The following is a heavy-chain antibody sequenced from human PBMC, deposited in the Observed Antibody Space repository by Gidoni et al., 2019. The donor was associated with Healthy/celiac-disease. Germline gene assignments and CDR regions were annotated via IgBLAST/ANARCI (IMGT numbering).Heavy chain of an antibody. V-gene: IGHV4-39*01. CDR2: IYYCGST. Sequence: QLQLQESGPGLVKPSETLSLTCTVSGGSISSSSSYWGWIHQPPGKGLGWIGSIYYCGSTYYNPSLKSRVTISVDTSKNQFSLKLSSVTAADTAVYYCARLATVPAPFDYWGQGTLVTVSS. J-gene: IGHJ4*02. D-gene: IGHD4-17*01. CDR1: GGSISSSSSY. CDR3: ARLATVPAPFDY.